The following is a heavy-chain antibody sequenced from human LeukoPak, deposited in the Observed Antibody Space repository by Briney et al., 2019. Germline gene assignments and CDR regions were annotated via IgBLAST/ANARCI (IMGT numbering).Heavy chain of an antibody. CDR1: GVSISSSNSY. D-gene: IGHD5-12*01. V-gene: IGHV4-39*07. Sequence: SETLSLTCTVSGVSISSSNSYWGWIRQPPGKGLEWIGSIYYSGNTYYNASLKSRVTISVDTSKNQFSLKLNSVTAADTAVYYCARDPYSGYGRFDYWGQGTLVTVSS. CDR2: IYYSGNT. J-gene: IGHJ4*02. CDR3: ARDPYSGYGRFDY.